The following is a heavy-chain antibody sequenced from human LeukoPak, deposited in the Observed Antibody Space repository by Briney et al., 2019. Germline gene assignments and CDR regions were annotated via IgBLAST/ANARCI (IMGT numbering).Heavy chain of an antibody. J-gene: IGHJ6*02. D-gene: IGHD3-10*01. Sequence: GGSLRLSCAASGFTFNGCAMSWVRQAPGKGLEWVSGITGSGTTTYYADSVKGRFTISRDNSKNTLYLQMNSLRAEDTAVYYCAKSDYFGSGSFYAMDVWGQGTTVTVSS. CDR3: AKSDYFGSGSFYAMDV. V-gene: IGHV3-23*01. CDR2: ITGSGTTT. CDR1: GFTFNGCA.